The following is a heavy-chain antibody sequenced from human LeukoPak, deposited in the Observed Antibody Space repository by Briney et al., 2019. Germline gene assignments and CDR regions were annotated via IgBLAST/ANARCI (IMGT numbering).Heavy chain of an antibody. J-gene: IGHJ4*02. V-gene: IGHV1-18*01. CDR3: ARDPDCSSTRCSESPFGY. CDR2: ISAYNGNT. CDR1: GYGFTSYG. D-gene: IGHD2-2*01. Sequence: GASVKVSCKASGYGFTSYGISWVRQAPGQGLEWMAWISAYNGNTNYAQKFQGRVIMTTDTSTSTAYMELRSLRSDDTAVYYCARDPDCSSTRCSESPFGYWGQGTLVTVSS.